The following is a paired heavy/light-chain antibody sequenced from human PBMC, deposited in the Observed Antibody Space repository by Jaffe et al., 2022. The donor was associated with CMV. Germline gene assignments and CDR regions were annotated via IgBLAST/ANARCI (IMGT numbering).Light chain of an antibody. CDR3: SSYTSSSSGV. V-gene: IGLV2-14*03. CDR1: SSDVGGYNY. CDR2: DVS. Sequence: QSALTQPASVSGSPGQSITISCTGTSSDVGGYNYVSWYQQHPGKAPKLMIYDVSNRPSGVSNRFSGSKSGNTASLTISGLQAEDEADYYCSSYTSSSSGVFGGGTKLTVL. J-gene: IGLJ2*01.
Heavy chain of an antibody. CDR3: AHTRAEWELLLRGKPPGPNWFDP. V-gene: IGHV2-5*02. J-gene: IGHJ5*02. CDR1: GFSLSTSGVG. Sequence: QITLKESGPTLVKPTQTLTLTCTFSGFSLSTSGVGVGWIRQPPGKALEWLALIYWDDDKRYSPSLKSRLTITKDTSKNQVVLTMTNMDPVDTATYYCAHTRAEWELLLRGKPPGPNWFDPWGQGTLVTVSS. CDR2: IYWDDDK. D-gene: IGHD1-26*01.